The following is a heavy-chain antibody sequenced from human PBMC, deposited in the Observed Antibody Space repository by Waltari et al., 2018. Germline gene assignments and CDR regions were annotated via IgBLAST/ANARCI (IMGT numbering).Heavy chain of an antibody. J-gene: IGHJ4*02. CDR1: GGSISSGSYY. V-gene: IGHV4-61*02. D-gene: IGHD5-18*01. Sequence: QVQLQESGPGLVKPSQTLSLTCTVPGGSISSGSYYWSWIRQPAGKGLEWIGRIYTSGSTNYNPSLKSRVTISVDTSKNQFSLKLSSVTAADTAVYYCAREDTAMVTIDYWGQGTLVTVSS. CDR2: IYTSGST. CDR3: AREDTAMVTIDY.